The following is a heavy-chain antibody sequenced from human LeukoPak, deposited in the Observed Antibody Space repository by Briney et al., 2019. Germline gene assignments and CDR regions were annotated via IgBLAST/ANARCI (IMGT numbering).Heavy chain of an antibody. CDR3: TTDPSGGYCSSTSCNVNWFDS. CDR2: ISSSSSYI. D-gene: IGHD2-2*01. V-gene: IGHV3-21*01. Sequence: GGSLRLSCAASGFTFSSYSMNWVRQAPGKGLEWVSSISSSSSYIYYADSVKGRFTISRDNAKNSLYLQMNSLRAEDTAVYYCTTDPSGGYCSSTSCNVNWFDSWGQGTLVTVSS. CDR1: GFTFSSYS. J-gene: IGHJ5*01.